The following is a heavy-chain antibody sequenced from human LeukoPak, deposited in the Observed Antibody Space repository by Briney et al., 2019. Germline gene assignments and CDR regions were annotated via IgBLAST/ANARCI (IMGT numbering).Heavy chain of an antibody. J-gene: IGHJ3*02. CDR2: ISGDGGTT. Sequence: GGSLRLSCAASGFNLRSYAIRWVRQAPGKGLEHVSAISGDGGTTSYAQSLKGRCTISRDNSKKMAYLQLGGLKTEDMAVYYCARGDTSLGGAFDIWGQGTMVTVSP. V-gene: IGHV3-64*01. CDR3: ARGDTSLGGAFDI. D-gene: IGHD3-16*01. CDR1: GFNLRSYA.